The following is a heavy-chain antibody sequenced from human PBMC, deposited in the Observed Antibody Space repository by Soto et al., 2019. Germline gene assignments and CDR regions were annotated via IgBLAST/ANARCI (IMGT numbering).Heavy chain of an antibody. J-gene: IGHJ5*01. Sequence: NPSETLSLTCTVSSAPVSSTTYTWGWIRQPPGKGLEWVASVYYGGRSYYNPTLNSRVTISVDTSKNQFSLKMTSVTAADTAVYYCARQGQPLLVKNWFDSWGQGTLVTVSS. CDR2: VYYGGRS. D-gene: IGHD2-21*02. CDR1: SAPVSSTTYT. CDR3: ARQGQPLLVKNWFDS. V-gene: IGHV4-39*01.